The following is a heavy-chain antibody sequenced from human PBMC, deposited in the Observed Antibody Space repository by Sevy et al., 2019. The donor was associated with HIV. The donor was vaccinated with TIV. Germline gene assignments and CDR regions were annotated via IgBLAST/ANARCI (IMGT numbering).Heavy chain of an antibody. J-gene: IGHJ3*02. V-gene: IGHV4-30-2*01. CDR1: GGSISSEGYS. D-gene: IGHD4-17*01. Sequence: SETLSLTCDVSGGSISSEGYSWSWLRLPPGKGLEWIGYIYYGGSTFYNPSLKSRVAITVDRSKNQFSLTLSSVTAADAAVYYCARGAPSRRFAFDIWGQGILVTVSS. CDR3: ARGAPSRRFAFDI. CDR2: IYYGGST.